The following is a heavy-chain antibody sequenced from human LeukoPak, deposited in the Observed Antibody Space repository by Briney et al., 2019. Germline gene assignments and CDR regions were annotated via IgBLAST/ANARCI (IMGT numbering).Heavy chain of an antibody. CDR1: GFTFSSYA. CDR3: ARDEAVAVPYYYYYYGMDV. V-gene: IGHV3-30-3*01. D-gene: IGHD6-19*01. Sequence: TGGSLRLSCAASGFTFSSYAMSWVRQAPGKGLEWVAVISYDGSNKYYADSVKGRFTISRDNSKNTLYLQMNSLRAEDTAVYYCARDEAVAVPYYYYYYGMDVWGQGTTVTVSS. CDR2: ISYDGSNK. J-gene: IGHJ6*02.